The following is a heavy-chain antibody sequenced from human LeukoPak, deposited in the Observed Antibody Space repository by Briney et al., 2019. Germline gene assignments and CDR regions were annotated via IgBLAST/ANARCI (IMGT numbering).Heavy chain of an antibody. Sequence: GRSLRLSCAASGFTFSSYAMHWVRQAPGKGLEWVAVISYDGSNKYYADSVKGRFTISRDNSKNTLYLQMNSLRAEDTAVYYCTRERFDYFDYWGQGTLVTVSS. D-gene: IGHD3-3*01. CDR3: TRERFDYFDY. CDR1: GFTFSSYA. V-gene: IGHV3-30-3*01. J-gene: IGHJ4*02. CDR2: ISYDGSNK.